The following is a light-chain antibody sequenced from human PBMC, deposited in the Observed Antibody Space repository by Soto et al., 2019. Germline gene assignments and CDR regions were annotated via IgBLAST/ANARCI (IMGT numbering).Light chain of an antibody. J-gene: IGKJ4*01. CDR3: LQDYNYPLT. Sequence: AIPMTQFPSSLSASVGDRVTITCRASQDIRSDLGWYQQRPGKAPKLLIYAAFSLQSGVPSRFSGSGSGTDFTLTISSLQPEDFATYYCLQDYNYPLTFGGGTKVEIK. CDR2: AAF. V-gene: IGKV1-6*01. CDR1: QDIRSD.